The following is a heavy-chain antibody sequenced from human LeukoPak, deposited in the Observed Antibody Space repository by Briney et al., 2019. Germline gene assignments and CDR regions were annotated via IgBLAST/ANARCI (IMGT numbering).Heavy chain of an antibody. CDR1: GYTFTSYD. V-gene: IGHV1-8*01. D-gene: IGHD6-6*01. CDR2: MNPNSGNT. CDR3: ARANREAARPYYFDY. Sequence: ASVKVSCKASGYTFTSYDINWVRQATGQGLEWMGWMNPNSGNTGYAQKFQGRVTMTRDMSTTTVYMELSSLRSEDTAVYYCARANREAARPYYFDYWGQGTLVTVSS. J-gene: IGHJ4*02.